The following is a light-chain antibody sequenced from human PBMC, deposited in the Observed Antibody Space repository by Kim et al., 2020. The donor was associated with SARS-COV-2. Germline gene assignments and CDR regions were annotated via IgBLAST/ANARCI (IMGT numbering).Light chain of an antibody. CDR1: SLRSYY. Sequence: VALGEIVRITCQGDSLRSYYASWYLQKPEQAPILVIYGKNNRPSGIPDRFSGSSSGNTASLTITGTQAGDEADYYCNSRDSNDNVVFGGGTQLTVL. V-gene: IGLV3-19*01. CDR3: NSRDSNDNVV. J-gene: IGLJ2*01. CDR2: GKN.